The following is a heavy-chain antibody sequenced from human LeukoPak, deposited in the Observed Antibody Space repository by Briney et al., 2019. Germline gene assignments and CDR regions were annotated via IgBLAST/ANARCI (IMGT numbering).Heavy chain of an antibody. CDR2: IYYSGST. D-gene: IGHD3-10*01. CDR1: GGSISSSSYY. J-gene: IGHJ4*02. V-gene: IGHV4-39*07. Sequence: SETLSLTCTVSGGSISSSSYYWGWIRQPPGKGLEWIGSIYYSGSTYYNPSLKSRVTIPVDTSKNQFSLKLSSVTAADTAVYYCARSSRGDTHIDYWGQGTLVTVSS. CDR3: ARSSRGDTHIDY.